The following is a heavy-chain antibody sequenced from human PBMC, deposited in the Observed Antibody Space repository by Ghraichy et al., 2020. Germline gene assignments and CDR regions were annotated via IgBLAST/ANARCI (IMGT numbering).Heavy chain of an antibody. CDR3: ATGPGIEYYYYGMDV. CDR2: IYYSGST. V-gene: IGHV4-39*01. CDR1: GGSISSSSYY. Sequence: SETLSLTCTVSGGSISSSSYYWGWIRQPPGKGLEWIGSIYYSGSTYYNPSLKSRVTISVDTSKNQFSLKLSSVTAADTAVYYCATGPGIEYYYYGMDVWGQGTTVTVSS. D-gene: IGHD3-10*01. J-gene: IGHJ6*02.